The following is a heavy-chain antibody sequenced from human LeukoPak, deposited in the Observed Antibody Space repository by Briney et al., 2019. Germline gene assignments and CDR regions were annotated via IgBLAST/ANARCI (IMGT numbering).Heavy chain of an antibody. J-gene: IGHJ3*02. D-gene: IGHD4-23*01. CDR3: ATLTGGDDAFAI. V-gene: IGHV4-34*01. Sequence: PSETLSLTCAVYGGSFSGYYWSWIRQPPGKGLEWIGEINHSGSTNYNPSLKSRVTISVDTSKNQFSLKLSSVTAADTAVYYCATLTGGDDAFAIWGQGTMVTVSS. CDR1: GGSFSGYY. CDR2: INHSGST.